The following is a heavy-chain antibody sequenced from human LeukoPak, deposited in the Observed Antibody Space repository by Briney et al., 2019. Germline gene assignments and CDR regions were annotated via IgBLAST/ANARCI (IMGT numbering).Heavy chain of an antibody. D-gene: IGHD3-22*01. Sequence: ASVKVSCKASGYTFTGYYMHWVRQAPGQGLEWMGWINPNSGGTNYAQKFQGRVTMTRDTSISTAYMELSRLRSDDTAVYYCARGGGYDSISWPLTYKWGAVTLSYYYGMDVWGQGTTVTVSS. CDR2: INPNSGGT. CDR1: GYTFTGYY. V-gene: IGHV1-2*02. CDR3: ARGGGYDSISWPLTYKWGAVTLSYYYGMDV. J-gene: IGHJ6*02.